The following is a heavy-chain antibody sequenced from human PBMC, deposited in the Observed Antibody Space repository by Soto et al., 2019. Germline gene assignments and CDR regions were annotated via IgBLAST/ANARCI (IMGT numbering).Heavy chain of an antibody. CDR2: IYYSGST. CDR1: GGSVSSGSYY. D-gene: IGHD2-21*02. J-gene: IGHJ6*02. Sequence: SETLSLTCTVSGGSVSSGSYYWSWIRQPPGKGLEWIGYIYYSGSTNYNPSLKSRVTISVDTSKNQFSLKLSSVTAADTAVYYCARDLWGYCGTDCYPLDVWGQGNTVTVSS. V-gene: IGHV4-61*01. CDR3: ARDLWGYCGTDCYPLDV.